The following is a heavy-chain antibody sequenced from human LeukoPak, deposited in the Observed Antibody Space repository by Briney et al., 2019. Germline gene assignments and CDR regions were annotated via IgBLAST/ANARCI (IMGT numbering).Heavy chain of an antibody. CDR1: GGSISSYY. D-gene: IGHD6-13*01. V-gene: IGHV4-59*08. CDR3: ARHGGSSLYYFDY. CDR2: IYYSGST. Sequence: SETLSLTCTVSGGSISSYYWSWIRQPPGKGLEWIGYIYYSGSTNYNPSLKSRVTISVDTPKNQFSLKLSSVTAADTAVYYCARHGGSSLYYFDYWGQGTLVTVSS. J-gene: IGHJ4*02.